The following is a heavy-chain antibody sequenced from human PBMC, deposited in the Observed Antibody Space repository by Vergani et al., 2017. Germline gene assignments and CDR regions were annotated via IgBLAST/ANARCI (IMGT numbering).Heavy chain of an antibody. CDR2: IKQDGSEK. V-gene: IGHV3-7*04. J-gene: IGHJ4*02. CDR3: ARSRRDGYNSGLGRYDFDY. Sequence: EVQLVESGGGLVQPGGSLRLSCAASGFTFSSYWMSWVRQAPGKGLEWVANIKQDGSEKYYVDSVKGRFTISRDNAKNSLYLQMNSLRAEDTAVDYCARSRRDGYNSGLGRYDFDYWGQGTLVTVSS. D-gene: IGHD5-24*01. CDR1: GFTFSSYW.